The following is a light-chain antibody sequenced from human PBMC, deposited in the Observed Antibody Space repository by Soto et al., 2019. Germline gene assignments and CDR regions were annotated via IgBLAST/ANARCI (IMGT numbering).Light chain of an antibody. Sequence: SYELTQPPSVSGAPGKTARITCGGTNIGSKSVHWYQQKPGQAPVLGIYYDSDRPSGIPERFSGSNSGNTATLTISRVEAGDEADYYCQVWDSSSDHPNAVFGGGTQLTVL. CDR3: QVWDSSSDHPNAV. CDR1: NIGSKS. CDR2: YDS. V-gene: IGLV3-21*04. J-gene: IGLJ7*01.